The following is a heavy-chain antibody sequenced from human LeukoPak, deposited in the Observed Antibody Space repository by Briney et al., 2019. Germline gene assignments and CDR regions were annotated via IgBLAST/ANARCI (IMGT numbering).Heavy chain of an antibody. J-gene: IGHJ4*02. Sequence: ASVKVSCKVSGYTLTELSMHWVRQAPGKGLEWMGGFDPEDGETIYAQKFQGRVTMTEDTSTDTAYMELSSLRSEDTAVYYCATGYGDYTLPDYRGQGTLVTVSS. CDR2: FDPEDGET. D-gene: IGHD4-17*01. CDR1: GYTLTELS. CDR3: ATGYGDYTLPDY. V-gene: IGHV1-24*01.